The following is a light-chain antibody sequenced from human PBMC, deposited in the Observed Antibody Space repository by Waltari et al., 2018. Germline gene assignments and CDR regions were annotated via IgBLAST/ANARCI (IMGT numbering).Light chain of an antibody. CDR1: QNIDIF. V-gene: IGKV1-33*01. CDR3: QQYDNLPPA. CDR2: DAS. Sequence: DVHVAQSPSSLSASVGDRVTITFQASQNIDIFLNWYQQTPGKAPKLLIYDASNLETGVPTRFSAIRSGRHFTLTITNLQPDDIATYYCQQYDNLPPAFGGGTKVEIK. J-gene: IGKJ4*01.